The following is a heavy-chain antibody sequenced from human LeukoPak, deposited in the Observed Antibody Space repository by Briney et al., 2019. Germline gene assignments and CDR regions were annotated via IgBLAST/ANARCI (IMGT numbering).Heavy chain of an antibody. CDR3: ARWRFWEYYFDY. CDR2: IYYSGST. CDR1: GGSISSYY. Sequence: SETLSLTCTVSGGSISSYYWSWIRQPPGKGLEWIGYIYYSGSTNYNPSLKSRVTISVDTSKNQFSLKLSSVTAADTAVYYCARWRFWEYYFDYWGQGTLVTVSS. V-gene: IGHV4-59*08. D-gene: IGHD3-3*01. J-gene: IGHJ4*02.